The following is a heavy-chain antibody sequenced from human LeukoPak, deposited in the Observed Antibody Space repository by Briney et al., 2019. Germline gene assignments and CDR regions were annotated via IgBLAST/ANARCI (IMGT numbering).Heavy chain of an antibody. CDR2: MSSIGVTI. V-gene: IGHV3-48*04. CDR1: GFTFSSYS. Sequence: GASLRLSCAASGFTFSSYSVNWVRQAPGKGLEWVSYMSSIGVTIYYADSVKGRFTISRDNAKSSLDLQINSLRAEDTAVYYCARGYSSGWYYYYGMDVWGQGTTVTVS. J-gene: IGHJ6*02. CDR3: ARGYSSGWYYYYGMDV. D-gene: IGHD6-19*01.